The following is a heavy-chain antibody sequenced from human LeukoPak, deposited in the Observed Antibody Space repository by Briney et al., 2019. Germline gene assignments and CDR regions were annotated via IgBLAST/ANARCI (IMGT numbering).Heavy chain of an antibody. D-gene: IGHD6-13*01. V-gene: IGHV3-30*02. J-gene: IGHJ3*02. Sequence: PGGSLRLSCTASGFTFSTYGIHWVRQAPGRGLEWLTFIGHDGTNKFYADSVRGRFAISRDISKNTVYLQVNSLREEDTAVYRCARDLWYSSDIWGQGTKVTVSS. CDR1: GFTFSTYG. CDR3: ARDLWYSSDI. CDR2: IGHDGTNK.